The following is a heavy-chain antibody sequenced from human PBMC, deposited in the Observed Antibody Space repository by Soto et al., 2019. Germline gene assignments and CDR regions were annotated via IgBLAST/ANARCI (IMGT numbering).Heavy chain of an antibody. CDR3: ARYCSGGSCYSTGYYYYGMDV. CDR1: GFTFSSYE. Sequence: GGSLRLSCAASGFTFSSYEMNWVRQAPGKGLEWVSYISSSGITISYADSVKGRFTISRDNAKNSVYLQLNSLRAEDTAVYYCARYCSGGSCYSTGYYYYGMDVWGQGTKVTVSS. CDR2: ISSSGITI. J-gene: IGHJ6*02. D-gene: IGHD2-15*01. V-gene: IGHV3-48*03.